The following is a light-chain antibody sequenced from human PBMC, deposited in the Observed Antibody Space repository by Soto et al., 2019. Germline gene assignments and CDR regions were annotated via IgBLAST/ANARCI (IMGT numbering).Light chain of an antibody. CDR3: QQYDNWPPLT. V-gene: IGKV3D-15*01. J-gene: IGKJ4*01. CDR2: GAS. CDR1: QSLSSN. Sequence: EIVMTQSPATLSVSPGERATLSCRASQSLSSNLAWYQQKPGQAPRLLILGASTRATGIPARFSGSGSGTEFTLTISSLQSEDFAVYYCQQYDNWPPLTFGGGTKVEIK.